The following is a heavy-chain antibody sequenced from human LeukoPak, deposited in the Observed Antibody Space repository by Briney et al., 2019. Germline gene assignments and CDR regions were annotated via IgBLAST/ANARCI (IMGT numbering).Heavy chain of an antibody. Sequence: SSETLSLTCTVSGGSISSYYWSWIRQPPGKGLEWIGSIYYSGSTYYNPSFKSRITISVDTSKNQFSLKVISLTAADTAVYYCARFLAGTRHFRFYYYMDVWGKGTTVTISS. CDR2: IYYSGST. J-gene: IGHJ6*03. CDR1: GGSISSYY. CDR3: ARFLAGTRHFRFYYYMDV. D-gene: IGHD3-9*01. V-gene: IGHV4-59*05.